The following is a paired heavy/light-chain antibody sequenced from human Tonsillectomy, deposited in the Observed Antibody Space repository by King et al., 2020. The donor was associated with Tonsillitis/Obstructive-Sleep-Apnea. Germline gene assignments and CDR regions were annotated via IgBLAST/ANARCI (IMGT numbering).Heavy chain of an antibody. J-gene: IGHJ4*02. V-gene: IGHV3-11*05. CDR1: GFTFSDYY. D-gene: IGHD3-10*01. Sequence: QVQLVESGGGLVKPGGSLRLSCAASGFTFSDYYMSWIRQAPGKGLEWVSYISSSSSYTNYADSVKGRFTISRDNAKNSLYLQMNSLRAEDTAVYYCARDSGGSAGYYGSGSYFYPSTPVNTDWGQGTLVTVSS. CDR2: ISSSSSYT. CDR3: ARDSGGSAGYYGSGSYFYPSTPVNTD.
Light chain of an antibody. CDR1: SGSIASNY. V-gene: IGLV6-57*02. Sequence: NFMLTQPHSVSESPGKTVTISCTGSSGSIASNYVQWYQQRPGSAPTTVIYEDNQRPSGVPDRFSGSIDSSSNSASLTISGLKTEDEADYYCQSYDSSNRGVFGGGTKLTVL. CDR2: EDN. CDR3: QSYDSSNRGV. J-gene: IGLJ3*02.